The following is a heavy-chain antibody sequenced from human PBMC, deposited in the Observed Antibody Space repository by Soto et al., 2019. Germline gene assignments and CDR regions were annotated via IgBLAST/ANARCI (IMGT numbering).Heavy chain of an antibody. Sequence: EVQLVESGGRLVKPGGSLRLSCAASGFTFSSYSMNWVRQAPGKGLEWVSSISRNSDYIYYSDSVKGRFIIPRDNARTSLYLHMNSLRAEDTAVYYCARVGAYFGEFDYFDYWGQGALVTVSS. CDR3: ARVGAYFGEFDYFDY. CDR1: GFTFSSYS. V-gene: IGHV3-21*01. J-gene: IGHJ4*02. D-gene: IGHD3-10*01. CDR2: ISRNSDYI.